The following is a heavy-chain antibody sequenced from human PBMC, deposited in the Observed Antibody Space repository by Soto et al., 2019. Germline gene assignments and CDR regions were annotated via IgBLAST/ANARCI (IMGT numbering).Heavy chain of an antibody. D-gene: IGHD3-22*01. CDR2: IYYSGST. CDR3: VYYYDSSLDY. CDR1: GGSISSSSYY. Sequence: PSETLSLTCTVSGGSISSSSYYWGWIRQPPGKGLEWIGSIYYSGSTYYNPSLKNQVTISVDTSKNQFSLKLSSVTAADTAVYYCVYYYDSSLDYWGQGTLVTVSS. J-gene: IGHJ4*02. V-gene: IGHV4-39*01.